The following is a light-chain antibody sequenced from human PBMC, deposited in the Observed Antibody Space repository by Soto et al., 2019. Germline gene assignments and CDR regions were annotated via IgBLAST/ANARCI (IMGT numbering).Light chain of an antibody. CDR1: SSDVGGYDY. J-gene: IGLJ1*01. CDR3: SSYTSSSTRV. CDR2: DVS. V-gene: IGLV2-14*01. Sequence: QSVLTQPASVSGSPGQSITISCTGTSSDVGGYDYVSWYQQHPGRAPKLMIYDVSNRPSGVSNRFYGYKSGNTASLTISGLQAEDEADYYCSSYTSSSTRVFGTGTKVTVL.